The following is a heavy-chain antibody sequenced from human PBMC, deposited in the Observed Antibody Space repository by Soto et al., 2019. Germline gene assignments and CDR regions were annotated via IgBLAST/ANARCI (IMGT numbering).Heavy chain of an antibody. J-gene: IGHJ6*02. V-gene: IGHV3-30*18. Sequence: GGSLRLSCAASGFTFSSYGMHWVRQAPGKGLEWVAVISYDGSNKYYADSVKGRFTISRDNSKNTLYLQKNSLRAEDTAVYYCAKEYCSSTSCSYGMDVWGQGTTVTVSS. CDR3: AKEYCSSTSCSYGMDV. D-gene: IGHD2-2*01. CDR1: GFTFSSYG. CDR2: ISYDGSNK.